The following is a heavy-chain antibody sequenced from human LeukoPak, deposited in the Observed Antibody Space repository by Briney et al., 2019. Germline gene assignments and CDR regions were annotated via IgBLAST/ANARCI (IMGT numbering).Heavy chain of an antibody. V-gene: IGHV1-2*02. CDR3: ARVVAVAGTFFDYYYYYMDV. CDR2: INPNSGGT. CDR1: GYTFTGYY. J-gene: IGHJ6*03. D-gene: IGHD6-19*01. Sequence: ASVKVSCKASGYTFTGYYIHWVRQAPGQGLEWMGWINPNSGGTNYAQKFQGRVTMTRDTSISTAYMELTSLRSDDTAVYYCARVVAVAGTFFDYYYYYMDVWGKGTTVTVSS.